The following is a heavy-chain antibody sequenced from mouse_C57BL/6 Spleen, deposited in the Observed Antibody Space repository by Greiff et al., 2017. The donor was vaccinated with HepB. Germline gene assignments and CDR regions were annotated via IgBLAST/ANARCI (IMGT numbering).Heavy chain of an antibody. CDR2: INPSSGYT. J-gene: IGHJ4*01. CDR1: GYTFTSYW. Sequence: VQLQQSGAELAKPGASVKLSCKASGYTFTSYWMHWVKQRPGQGLEWIGYINPSSGYTKYNQKFKDKATLTADKSSSTAYMQLSSLTYEDSAVYYCARGEDGYYDAMDYWGQGTSVTVSS. D-gene: IGHD2-3*01. V-gene: IGHV1-7*01. CDR3: ARGEDGYYDAMDY.